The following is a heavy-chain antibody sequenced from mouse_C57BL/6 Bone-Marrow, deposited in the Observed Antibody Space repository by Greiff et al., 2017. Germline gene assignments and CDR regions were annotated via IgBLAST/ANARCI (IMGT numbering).Heavy chain of an antibody. J-gene: IGHJ1*03. CDR1: GYTFTSYW. CDR3: ARVAYDGYYVYWYFDV. V-gene: IGHV1-64*01. Sequence: QVQLQQPGAELVKPGASVKLSCKASGYTFTSYWMHWVKQRPGQGLEWIGMIHPNSGSTNYNEKLKSKATLTVDKSSSTAYMQLSSLTSEDAAVYYCARVAYDGYYVYWYFDVWGTGTTVTVSS. CDR2: IHPNSGST. D-gene: IGHD2-3*01.